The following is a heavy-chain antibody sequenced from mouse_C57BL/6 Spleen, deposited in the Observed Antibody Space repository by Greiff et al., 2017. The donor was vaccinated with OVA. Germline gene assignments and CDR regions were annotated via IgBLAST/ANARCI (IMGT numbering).Heavy chain of an antibody. CDR3: AREGEAEQLRLFAY. CDR1: GYTFTDYY. V-gene: IGHV1-26*01. Sequence: EVQLQQSGPELVKPGASVKISCKASGYTFTDYYMNWVKQSHGKSLEWIGDINPNNGGTSYNQKFKGKATLTVDKSSSTAYMELRSLTSEDSAVYYCAREGEAEQLRLFAYWGQGTLVTVSA. D-gene: IGHD3-2*02. CDR2: INPNNGGT. J-gene: IGHJ3*01.